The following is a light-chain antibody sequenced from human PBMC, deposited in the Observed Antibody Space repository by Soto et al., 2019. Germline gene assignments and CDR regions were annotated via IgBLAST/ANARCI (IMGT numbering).Light chain of an antibody. Sequence: QPVLTQPPSASGTPGQRVTISCSGSRSDIGSNTVNWYQRLPGEGPRLLIYRSNQRPSGVPDRFSGSKSGTTASLAISGLQSEDAAEYYCASWDDTLDGPVFGGGTKLTVL. CDR3: ASWDDTLDGPV. CDR2: RSN. V-gene: IGLV1-44*01. CDR1: RSDIGSNT. J-gene: IGLJ2*01.